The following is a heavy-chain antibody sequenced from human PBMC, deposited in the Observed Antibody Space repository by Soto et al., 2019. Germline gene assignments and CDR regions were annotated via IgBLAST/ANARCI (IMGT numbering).Heavy chain of an antibody. CDR2: IFYSGTT. CDR3: ARLDFRSGYYGGRFDP. Sequence: QVHLQESGPGLVKPSETLSLTCTVSGDSVNNNDFYWAWIRQLPGKGLEWVVTIFYSGTTYHNPSLKGRVTASVDRSENQFSLKLTSVTASDTAVYYCARLDFRSGYYGGRFDPWGQGTLVTVSS. D-gene: IGHD3-3*01. CDR1: GDSVNNNDFY. J-gene: IGHJ5*02. V-gene: IGHV4-39*01.